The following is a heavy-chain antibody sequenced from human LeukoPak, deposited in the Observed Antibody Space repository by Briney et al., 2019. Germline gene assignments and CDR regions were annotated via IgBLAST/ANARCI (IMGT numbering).Heavy chain of an antibody. Sequence: EASVKVSCKASGYTFTSYYLHWVRQAPGQGLEWMGWISAYNGNTNYAQKFQGRVTMTRDTSISTAYMELSRLRSDDTAVYYCARGSLKQLVVDYWGQGTLVTVSS. V-gene: IGHV1-2*02. CDR1: GYTFTSYY. D-gene: IGHD6-13*01. CDR3: ARGSLKQLVVDY. J-gene: IGHJ4*02. CDR2: ISAYNGNT.